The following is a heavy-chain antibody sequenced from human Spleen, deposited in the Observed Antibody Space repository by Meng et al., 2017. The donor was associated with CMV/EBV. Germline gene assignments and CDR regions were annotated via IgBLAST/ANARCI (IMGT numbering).Heavy chain of an antibody. V-gene: IGHV4-4*07. D-gene: IGHD6-6*01. CDR1: GDSLTSNF. CDR3: ARTPWLFFSSSPLFDS. Sequence: QVQLQESGPGLVKPSXXLXLTCTFSGDSLTSNFWSWLRQPAGKGLEWIGRMYSSGTTNYKPSLKSRVTMSIDTSKKQFSLTLTSVTAADTAIYYCARTPWLFFSSSPLFDSWGQGILVTVSS. CDR2: MYSSGTT. J-gene: IGHJ4*02.